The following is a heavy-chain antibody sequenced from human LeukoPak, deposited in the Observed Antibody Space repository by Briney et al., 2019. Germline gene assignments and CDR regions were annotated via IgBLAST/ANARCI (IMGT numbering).Heavy chain of an antibody. CDR2: IYHSGST. Sequence: PSETLSLTCTVSGYSISSGYYWGCIRQPPGQGLEWIGSIYHSGSTYYNPSLKSRVTISVDTSKNQFSLKLSSVTAADTAVYYCARLAPMVDYWGQGTLVTVSS. D-gene: IGHD3-10*01. CDR3: ARLAPMVDY. J-gene: IGHJ4*02. V-gene: IGHV4-38-2*02. CDR1: GYSISSGYY.